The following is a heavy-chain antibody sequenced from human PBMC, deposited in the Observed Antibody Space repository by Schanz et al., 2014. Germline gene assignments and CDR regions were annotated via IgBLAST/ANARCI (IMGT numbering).Heavy chain of an antibody. J-gene: IGHJ4*02. Sequence: EVQLVESGGGLVQPGGSLRLSCAASGFTFSNYWIHWVRQAPGKGLVWVSRIDADGNSTSYADSVKGRFTISRDNAKNTLYLQLNSLRAEDTAVYYCARDRVQYSSGWYSDSWGQGTLVTVSS. D-gene: IGHD6-19*01. CDR2: IDADGNST. CDR3: ARDRVQYSSGWYSDS. V-gene: IGHV3-74*01. CDR1: GFTFSNYW.